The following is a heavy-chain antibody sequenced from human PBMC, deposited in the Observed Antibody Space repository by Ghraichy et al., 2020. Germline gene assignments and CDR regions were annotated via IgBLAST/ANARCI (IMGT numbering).Heavy chain of an antibody. J-gene: IGHJ4*02. CDR2: ISLNGDTT. D-gene: IGHD6-6*01. Sequence: GGSLRLSCAASGFRFDDYAMHWVRQAPGKGLEWVSLISLNGDTTYYADSVKGRFTISRDNSKKSLYLQMSSLRTEDTALYYCVKDVASLVDSSSSFNYWGQGTLVTDAS. V-gene: IGHV3-43*02. CDR1: GFRFDDYA. CDR3: VKDVASLVDSSSSFNY.